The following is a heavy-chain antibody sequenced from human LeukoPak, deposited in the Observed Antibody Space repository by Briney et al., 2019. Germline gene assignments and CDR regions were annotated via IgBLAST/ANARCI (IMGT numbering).Heavy chain of an antibody. CDR1: GGSISSFY. V-gene: IGHV4-59*01. J-gene: IGHJ4*02. CDR3: ARGNYDDSYAYGGDFDS. CDR2: MSNSGRT. D-gene: IGHD3-16*01. Sequence: PSETLSLTCSVSGGSISSFYWNWIRQPPGKGLEWIGYMSNSGRTNYNPSLKSRLTISVDTSKNHLSLRLSSVTAADTAVYYCARGNYDDSYAYGGDFDSWGQGTLVTVSS.